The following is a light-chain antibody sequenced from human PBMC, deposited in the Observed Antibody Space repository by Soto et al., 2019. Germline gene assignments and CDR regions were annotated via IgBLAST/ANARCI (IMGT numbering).Light chain of an antibody. CDR3: MQAMQIPPT. V-gene: IGKV2-28*01. J-gene: IGKJ3*01. CDR1: QSLLHSNGNTY. CDR2: LGS. Sequence: DIVLTQSPLSLPVTPGEPASISCRSSQSLLHSNGNTYLDWYLQKPGQSPQLLIYLGSNRASGVPDRFSGSGSGTDFTLKISRVEAEDVGIYYCMQAMQIPPTFGPGTKVDIK.